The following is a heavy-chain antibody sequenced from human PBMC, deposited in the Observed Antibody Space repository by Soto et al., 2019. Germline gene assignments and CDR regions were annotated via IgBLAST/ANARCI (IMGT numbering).Heavy chain of an antibody. Sequence: EVQLVESGGGLVKPGGSLRLSCAASGFTFSSYSMNWVRQAPGNGLEWVSSISSSSSYIYYADSVKGRFTISRDNAKNSLYLQMNSLRAEDTAVYYCARDHIVVVVAATRYGMDVWGQGTTVTVSS. CDR3: ARDHIVVVVAATRYGMDV. CDR1: GFTFSSYS. V-gene: IGHV3-21*01. J-gene: IGHJ6*02. CDR2: ISSSSSYI. D-gene: IGHD2-15*01.